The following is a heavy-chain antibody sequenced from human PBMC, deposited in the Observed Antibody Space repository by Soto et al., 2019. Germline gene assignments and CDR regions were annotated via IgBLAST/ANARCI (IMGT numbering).Heavy chain of an antibody. CDR1: GYSFTSYC. CDR3: ARHERASSGYYYDIDY. D-gene: IGHD3-22*01. V-gene: IGHV5-51*01. CDR2: IYPGDSDT. Sequence: GESLKISCKGSGYSFTSYCIGWVRQMPGKGLEWMGIIYPGDSDTRYSPSFQGQVTISADKSISTAYLQWSSLKASDTAMYYCARHERASSGYYYDIDYWGQGTLVTVSS. J-gene: IGHJ4*02.